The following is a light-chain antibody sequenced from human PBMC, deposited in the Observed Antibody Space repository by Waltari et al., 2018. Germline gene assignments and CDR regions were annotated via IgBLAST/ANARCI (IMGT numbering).Light chain of an antibody. CDR2: CAS. CDR1: HSISSH. CDR3: QQYDRWPLT. Sequence: EIVMTQSPATLSVSPGEEDTLSCRASHSISSHLAWYQQKPGQAPRLLIYCASTWATGIPARFGGSGSGTEFTLTISSLQSEDFAVYYCQQYDRWPLTFGGGTKVEIK. V-gene: IGKV3-15*01. J-gene: IGKJ4*01.